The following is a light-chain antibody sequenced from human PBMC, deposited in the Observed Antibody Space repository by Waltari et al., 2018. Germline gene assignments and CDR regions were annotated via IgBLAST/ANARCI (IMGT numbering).Light chain of an antibody. J-gene: IGLJ2*01. Sequence: SVLTQPPSASGTPGQRVTISCSATSSNIGSNPVNWYQQLPGTAPKLLIYSNNQRPSGVPDRFSGSKSGTSASLAISGLQSEDEADYYCAAWDDSLNGRVFGGGTKLTVL. CDR3: AAWDDSLNGRV. V-gene: IGLV1-44*01. CDR2: SNN. CDR1: SSNIGSNP.